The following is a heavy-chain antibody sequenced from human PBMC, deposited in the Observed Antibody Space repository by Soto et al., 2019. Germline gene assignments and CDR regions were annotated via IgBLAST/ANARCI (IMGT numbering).Heavy chain of an antibody. CDR2: ISGSGSST. V-gene: IGHV3-23*01. CDR1: GFTFSSYA. D-gene: IGHD6-19*01. CDR3: AREVGYSSGRVSDYFDY. J-gene: IGHJ4*02. Sequence: LRLSCAASGFTFSSYAMSWVRQAPGKGLEWVSAISGSGSSTYYADSVKGRFTISRDNAKNTLYLQMNSLRAEDTAVYYCAREVGYSSGRVSDYFDYWGQGTLVTVSS.